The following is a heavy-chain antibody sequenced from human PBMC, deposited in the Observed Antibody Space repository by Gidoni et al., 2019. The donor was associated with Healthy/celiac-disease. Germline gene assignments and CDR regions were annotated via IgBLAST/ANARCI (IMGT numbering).Heavy chain of an antibody. Sequence: QVQLVQSGAEVKKPGSSVKVSCKASGGNFSSYAISGVRRAPGQGLEWMGGIIPIFGTANYAQKFQGRVTITADKSTSTAYMELSSLRSEDTAVYYCARSGQYYYDSSGYFNWFDPWGQGTLVTVSS. CDR2: IIPIFGTA. CDR3: ARSGQYYYDSSGYFNWFDP. D-gene: IGHD3-22*01. J-gene: IGHJ5*02. V-gene: IGHV1-69*06. CDR1: GGNFSSYA.